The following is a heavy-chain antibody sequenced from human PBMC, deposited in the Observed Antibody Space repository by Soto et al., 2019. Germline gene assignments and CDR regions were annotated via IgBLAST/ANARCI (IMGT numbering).Heavy chain of an antibody. D-gene: IGHD2-15*01. Sequence: LRLSCAASGFTFSSYAMHWVRQAPGKGLEWVAVISYDGSNKYYADSVKGRFTISRDNSKNTLYLQMNSLRAEDTAVYYCARDYGYCSGGSCWPYNWFDPWGQGTLV. J-gene: IGHJ5*02. CDR3: ARDYGYCSGGSCWPYNWFDP. CDR1: GFTFSSYA. V-gene: IGHV3-30-3*01. CDR2: ISYDGSNK.